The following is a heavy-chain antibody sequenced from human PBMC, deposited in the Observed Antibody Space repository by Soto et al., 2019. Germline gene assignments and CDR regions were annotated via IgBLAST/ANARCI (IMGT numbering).Heavy chain of an antibody. CDR3: AREPLEYSSSSEYYYYYMDV. J-gene: IGHJ6*03. Sequence: QVQLVQSGAEVKKPGSSVKVSCKASGGTFSSYTISWVRQAPGQGLEWMGRIIPILGIANYAQKFQGRVTITEDKSTSTAYMELSSLRSEDTAVYYCAREPLEYSSSSEYYYYYMDVWGKGTTVTVSS. V-gene: IGHV1-69*08. CDR1: GGTFSSYT. CDR2: IIPILGIA. D-gene: IGHD6-6*01.